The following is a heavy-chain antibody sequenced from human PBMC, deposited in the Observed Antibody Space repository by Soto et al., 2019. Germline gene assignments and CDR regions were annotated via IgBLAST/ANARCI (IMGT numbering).Heavy chain of an antibody. CDR3: ARDSGVTTEPYYFDY. D-gene: IGHD4-4*01. CDR1: GGSISSSNW. Sequence: SETLSLTCAVSGGSISSSNWWSWVRQPPGKGLEWIGEIYHSGSTNYNPSLKSRATISVDKSKNQFSLKLSSVTAADTAVYYCARDSGVTTEPYYFDYWGQGTLVTVSS. CDR2: IYHSGST. V-gene: IGHV4-4*02. J-gene: IGHJ4*02.